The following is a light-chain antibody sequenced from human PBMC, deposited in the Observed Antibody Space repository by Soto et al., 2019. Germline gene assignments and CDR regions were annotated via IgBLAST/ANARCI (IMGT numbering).Light chain of an antibody. V-gene: IGLV2-14*03. CDR3: ASKTTSSTVF. CDR2: DVR. Sequence: QSVLTQPSSMSGSPGQTITISCTGTSSDIGVYEHVSWYQQRPGRAPKVLIYDVRIRPSEVSNRFSGSKSGDTASLTISGLQAEDEAVYYCASKTTSSTVFFGGGTKLTVL. J-gene: IGLJ2*01. CDR1: SSDIGVYEH.